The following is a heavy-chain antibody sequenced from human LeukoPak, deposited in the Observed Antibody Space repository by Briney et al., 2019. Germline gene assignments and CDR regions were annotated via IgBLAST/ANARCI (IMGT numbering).Heavy chain of an antibody. J-gene: IGHJ6*03. CDR2: ISAYNGNT. CDR1: GYTFTSYG. Sequence: ASVKVSCKASGYTFTSYGISWVRQAPGQGLEWMGWISAYNGNTNYAQKLQGRVTMTTDTSTSTAYMELRSLRSDDTAVYYCARVGIAVAGSALGWVMGYYYYMDVWGKGTTVTISS. CDR3: ARVGIAVAGSALGWVMGYYYYMDV. D-gene: IGHD6-19*01. V-gene: IGHV1-18*01.